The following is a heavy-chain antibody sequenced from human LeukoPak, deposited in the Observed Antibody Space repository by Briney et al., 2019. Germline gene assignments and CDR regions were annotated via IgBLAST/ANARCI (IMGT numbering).Heavy chain of an antibody. CDR1: GGSISSCGYY. D-gene: IGHD3-22*01. Sequence: PSQTLSLTCTVSGGSISSCGYYWSWIRQHPGKGLEWIGYIYYSGSTYYNPSLKSRVTISVDTSKNQFSLKLTSVTAADTAVYSCASLDDSSGQSFTHWGQGTLVTVSS. CDR2: IYYSGST. J-gene: IGHJ4*02. V-gene: IGHV4-30-4*08. CDR3: ASLDDSSGQSFTH.